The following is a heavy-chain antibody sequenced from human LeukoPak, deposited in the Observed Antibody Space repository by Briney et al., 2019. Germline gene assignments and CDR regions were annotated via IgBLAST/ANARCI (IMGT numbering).Heavy chain of an antibody. Sequence: GGSLRLSCAASGFTVSSNYMSWVRQAPGKGLEWVSVIYSGGSTYYADSVKGRFTISRDNAKNTLDLQMNSLRAEDTTVYYCARLQPYSSPDYWGQGTLVTVSS. J-gene: IGHJ4*02. CDR3: ARLQPYSSPDY. CDR1: GFTVSSNY. CDR2: IYSGGST. D-gene: IGHD6-13*01. V-gene: IGHV3-53*01.